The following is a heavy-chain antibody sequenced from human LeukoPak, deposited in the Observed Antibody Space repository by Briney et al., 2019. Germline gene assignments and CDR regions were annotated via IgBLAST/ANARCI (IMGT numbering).Heavy chain of an antibody. CDR3: ARPEALRECDLAWNY. CDR2: ISYDGSNK. CDR1: GFRSITYA. D-gene: IGHD3-10*01. J-gene: IGHJ4*02. Sequence: PGGSLRLSCAASGFRSITYAVYGVRQAPGMGLEWVAVISYDGSNKYYADSVKGRFTISIDNSKNTLYLQMNSLRAEDTAVYYCARPEALRECDLAWNYWGRGTMVTVSS. V-gene: IGHV3-30*04.